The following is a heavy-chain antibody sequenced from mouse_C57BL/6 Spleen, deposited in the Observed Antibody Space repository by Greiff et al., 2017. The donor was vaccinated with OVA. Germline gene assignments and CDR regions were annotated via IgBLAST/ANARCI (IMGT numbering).Heavy chain of an antibody. V-gene: IGHV5-6*01. J-gene: IGHJ3*01. CDR1: GFTFSSYG. D-gene: IGHD2-4*01. CDR2: ISSGGSYT. Sequence: EVQVVESGGDLVKPGGSLKLSCAASGFTFSSYGMSWVRQTPDKRLEWVATISSGGSYTYYPDSVKGRFTISRDNAKNTLYLQMSSLKSEDTAMYYCARGDYDLSFAYWGQGTLVTVSA. CDR3: ARGDYDLSFAY.